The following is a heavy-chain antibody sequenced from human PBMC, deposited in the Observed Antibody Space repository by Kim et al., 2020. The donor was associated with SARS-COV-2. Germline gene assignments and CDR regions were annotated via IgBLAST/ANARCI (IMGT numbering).Heavy chain of an antibody. J-gene: IGHJ5*02. CDR3: ARPGPGHGIWFDP. Sequence: SETLSLTCTVSGGSISSSSYYWGWIRQPPGKGLEWIGSIYYSGSTYYNPSLKSRVTISVDTSKNQFSLKLSSVTAADTAVYYCARPGPGHGIWFDPWGQGTLVTVSS. CDR1: GGSISSSSYY. CDR2: IYYSGST. V-gene: IGHV4-39*01.